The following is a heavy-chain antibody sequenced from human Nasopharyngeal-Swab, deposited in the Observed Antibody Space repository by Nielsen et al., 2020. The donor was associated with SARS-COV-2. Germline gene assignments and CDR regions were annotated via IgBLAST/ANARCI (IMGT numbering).Heavy chain of an antibody. J-gene: IGHJ6*02. CDR1: GHTFTSYY. Sequence: ASVKVSCKASGHTFTSYYIHWVRQAPGQGPEWMGIINPSGGSTSYAQKFQGRVTMTSDTSTSTVYMELSSLRYEDTAVYYCFGYYDTSGYDNYYGMDVWGQGTTVTVSS. V-gene: IGHV1-46*01. CDR3: FGYYDTSGYDNYYGMDV. CDR2: INPSGGST. D-gene: IGHD3-22*01.